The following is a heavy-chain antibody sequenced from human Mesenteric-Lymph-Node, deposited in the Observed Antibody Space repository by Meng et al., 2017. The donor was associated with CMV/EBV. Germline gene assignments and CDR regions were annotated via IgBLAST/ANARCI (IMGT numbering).Heavy chain of an antibody. D-gene: IGHD5-12*01. J-gene: IGHJ3*01. V-gene: IGHV1-69*10. CDR3: AKSKGGSSPFDF. CDR2: INPTVDEG. CDR1: GDTTRSRG. Sequence: SVKVSCKTSGDTTRSRGISWLRQAPGQGLEWMGGINPTVDEGHPAQKFQGRLTITADMSTDTAYMELTSLTSDDTAVYYCAKSKGGSSPFDFWGHGTMVTVSS.